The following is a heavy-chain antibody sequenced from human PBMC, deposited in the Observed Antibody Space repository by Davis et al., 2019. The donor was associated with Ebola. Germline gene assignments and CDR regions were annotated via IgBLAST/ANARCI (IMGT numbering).Heavy chain of an antibody. CDR1: GFTFSSYG. J-gene: IGHJ4*02. V-gene: IGHV3-30*18. D-gene: IGHD3-3*01. CDR3: AKGLLRFLEWLSDY. Sequence: GESLKISCAASGFTFSSYGMHWVRQAPGKGLEWVAVISYDGSNKYYADSVKGRFTISRDNAKNSLYLQMNSLRAEDTALYYCAKGLLRFLEWLSDYWGQGTLVTVSS. CDR2: ISYDGSNK.